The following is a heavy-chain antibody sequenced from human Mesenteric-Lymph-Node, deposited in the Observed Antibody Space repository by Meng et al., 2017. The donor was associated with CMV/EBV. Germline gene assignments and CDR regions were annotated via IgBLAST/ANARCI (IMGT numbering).Heavy chain of an antibody. J-gene: IGHJ4*02. D-gene: IGHD3-3*01. Sequence: GGSLRLSCVGSGFTFSNYEMNWVRQVPGKGLEWLAYMTGSGNVVIYADSLRGRFTISRDNAMNSLFLQMNSLRVEDTAMYYCARVKDFWSGYHLVIYFDYWGQGTLVTVSS. CDR2: MTGSGNVV. CDR3: ARVKDFWSGYHLVIYFDY. CDR1: GFTFSNYE. V-gene: IGHV3-48*03.